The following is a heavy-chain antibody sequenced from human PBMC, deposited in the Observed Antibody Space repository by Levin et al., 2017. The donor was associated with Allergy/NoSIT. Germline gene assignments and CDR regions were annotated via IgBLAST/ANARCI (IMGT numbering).Heavy chain of an antibody. J-gene: IGHJ6*02. Sequence: LSLTCAASGFTFSSYEMNWVRQAPGKGLEWVSYISSSGSTIYYADSVKGRFTISRDNAKNSLYLQMNSLRAEDTAVYYCARASRVIPAAILGGMDVWGQGTTVTVSS. CDR3: ARASRVIPAAILGGMDV. CDR1: GFTFSSYE. D-gene: IGHD2-2*02. CDR2: ISSSGSTI. V-gene: IGHV3-48*03.